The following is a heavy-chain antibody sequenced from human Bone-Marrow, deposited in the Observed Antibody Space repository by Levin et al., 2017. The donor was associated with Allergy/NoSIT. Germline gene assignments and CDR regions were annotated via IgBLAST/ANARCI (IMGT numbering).Heavy chain of an antibody. V-gene: IGHV3-13*01. CDR3: ARALWVNLGSWYVNYYGMDV. CDR1: GFTFSSYD. D-gene: IGHD6-13*01. J-gene: IGHJ6*02. CDR2: IGTAGDT. Sequence: GGSLRLSCAASGFTFSSYDMHWVRQATGKGLEWVSAIGTAGDTYYPGSVKGRFTISRENAKNSLYLQMNSLRAGDTAVYYCARALWVNLGSWYVNYYGMDVWGQGTTVTVSS.